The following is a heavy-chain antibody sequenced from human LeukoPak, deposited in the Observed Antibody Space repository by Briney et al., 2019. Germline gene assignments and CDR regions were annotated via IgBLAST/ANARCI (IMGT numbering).Heavy chain of an antibody. D-gene: IGHD3-22*01. CDR2: IYYSGST. J-gene: IGHJ4*02. V-gene: IGHV4-59*01. CDR3: ARDFDYYDSSGYRLYYFDY. CDR1: GGSISSYY. Sequence: SETLSLTCTVSGGSISSYYWSWIRQPPGKGLEWIWYIYYSGSTNYNPSLKSRVTISVDTSKNQFSLKLSSVTAADTAVYYCARDFDYYDSSGYRLYYFDYWGQGTLVTVSS.